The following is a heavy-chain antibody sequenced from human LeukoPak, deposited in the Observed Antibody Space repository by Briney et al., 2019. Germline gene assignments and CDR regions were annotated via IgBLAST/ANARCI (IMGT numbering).Heavy chain of an antibody. CDR2: IKEDGSEK. Sequence: PGGSLRLSCAASDYWMSWVRQAPGKGLEWVANIKEDGSEKYYVDSVKGRSTISRDNAKNSLYLQMNSLRDEDTAVYYCVRDYGYFDPWGQGTLVTVSS. D-gene: IGHD5-24*01. CDR1: DYW. V-gene: IGHV3-7*01. J-gene: IGHJ5*02. CDR3: VRDYGYFDP.